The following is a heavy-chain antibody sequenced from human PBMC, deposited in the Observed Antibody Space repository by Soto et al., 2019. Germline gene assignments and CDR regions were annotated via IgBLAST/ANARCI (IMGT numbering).Heavy chain of an antibody. Sequence: QITLKESGPTLVKPTQTLTLTCTFSGFSLSTSGVGVGWIRQPPGKALEWLALIYWNDDKRYSPSLKSRLTITKDTSKNQVVLTMTNMDPVDTATYYCAHRRAYCGGDCSDYYFDYWGQGTLVNVSS. V-gene: IGHV2-5*01. CDR2: IYWNDDK. CDR1: GFSLSTSGVG. CDR3: AHRRAYCGGDCSDYYFDY. J-gene: IGHJ4*02. D-gene: IGHD2-21*02.